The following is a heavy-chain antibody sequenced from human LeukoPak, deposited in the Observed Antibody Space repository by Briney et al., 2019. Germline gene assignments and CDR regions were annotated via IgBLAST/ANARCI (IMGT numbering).Heavy chain of an antibody. CDR3: ASDIRYGDYYFDY. CDR1: GGSISSGNYY. V-gene: IGHV4-30-4*08. CDR2: IYYSGST. D-gene: IGHD4-17*01. Sequence: SQTLSLTCTVSGGSISSGNYYWSWIRQPPGKGLEWLWYIYYSGSTYYNPSHTCRVTISVDPSKHQFSLKLSSVTAADTAVYDCASDIRYGDYYFDYWGQGTLVTVSS. J-gene: IGHJ4*02.